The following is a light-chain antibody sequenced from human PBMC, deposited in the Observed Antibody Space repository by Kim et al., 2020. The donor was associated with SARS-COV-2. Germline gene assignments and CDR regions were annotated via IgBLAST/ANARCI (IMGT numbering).Light chain of an antibody. V-gene: IGKV3-11*01. CDR2: DAS. Sequence: LSPGERPTLSCRASQSVSRYLAWYQQKPGQAPRLLIYDASNRATGIPARFSGSGSGTDFTLTISSLEPEDFAVYYCQQRSNWPLTFGGGTKVDIK. CDR1: QSVSRY. CDR3: QQRSNWPLT. J-gene: IGKJ4*01.